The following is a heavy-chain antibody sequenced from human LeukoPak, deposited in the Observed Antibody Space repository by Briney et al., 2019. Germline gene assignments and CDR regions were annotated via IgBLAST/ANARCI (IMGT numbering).Heavy chain of an antibody. CDR2: ISKSGDDT. D-gene: IGHD2-2*01. Sequence: GGSLRLTCAASGFDFSTYAMHWVRLTPGKGLEFVSAISKSGDDTSYGNDVKGRFTISRDNIKNTVDLEMGSLRVDDTGIYYCARIPEYWGQGTVVTVSS. J-gene: IGHJ1*01. CDR3: ARIPEY. CDR1: GFDFSTYA. V-gene: IGHV3-64*01.